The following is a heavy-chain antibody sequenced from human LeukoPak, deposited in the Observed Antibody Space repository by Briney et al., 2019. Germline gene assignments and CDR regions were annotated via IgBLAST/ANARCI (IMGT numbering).Heavy chain of an antibody. Sequence: SQNLSLNCTVSTGSINSGGYYRSWLRQHPGKGLESIGYIYYTGSTYYNPSLNSRITISVDTTKNKFSLKLSSVTVAGTAVYCCARDNYGSGSPYGMDVWGKGTTVTVSS. D-gene: IGHD3-10*01. CDR2: IYYTGST. J-gene: IGHJ6*04. V-gene: IGHV4-31*03. CDR1: TGSINSGGYY. CDR3: ARDNYGSGSPYGMDV.